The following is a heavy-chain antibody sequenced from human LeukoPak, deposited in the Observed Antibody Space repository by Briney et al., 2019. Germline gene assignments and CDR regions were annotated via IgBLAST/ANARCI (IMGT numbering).Heavy chain of an antibody. CDR3: ARNYVYFDY. CDR1: GGSFSGYY. CDR2: INHSGST. V-gene: IGHV4-34*01. D-gene: IGHD1-7*01. J-gene: IGHJ4*02. Sequence: PSETLSLTCAVYGGSFSGYYWSWIRQPPGKGLEWIGEINHSGSTNYNPSLKSRVTISVDTSKSQFSLKLSSVTAADTAVYYCARNYVYFDYWGQGTLVTVSS.